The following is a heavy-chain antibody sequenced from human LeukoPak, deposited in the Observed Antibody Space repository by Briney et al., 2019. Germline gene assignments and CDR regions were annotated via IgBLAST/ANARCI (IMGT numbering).Heavy chain of an antibody. CDR3: ARRYYYDSSGYTYYYYGMDV. CDR2: IDAGNGDT. V-gene: IGHV1-3*01. CDR1: GYTFSDYA. D-gene: IGHD3-22*01. Sequence: ASVKVSCKASGYTFSDYAMHWVRQAPGQRFEWMGWIDAGNGDTRYSQKFQGRVTITRDTSASTAYIELRSLRSDDTAVYYCARRYYYDSSGYTYYYYGMDVWGQGTTVTVSS. J-gene: IGHJ6*02.